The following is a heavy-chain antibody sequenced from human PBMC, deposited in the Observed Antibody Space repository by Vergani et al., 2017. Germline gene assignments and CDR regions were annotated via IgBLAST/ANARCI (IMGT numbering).Heavy chain of an antibody. CDR2: IWYDGSNK. CDR1: GFTFSSYG. Sequence: QVQLVESGGGVVQPGRSLRLSCAASGFTFSSYGMHWVRQAPGKGLEWVAVIWYDGSNKYYADSVKGRFTISRDKSKNTLYLQMNSLRSEDTAVYYCARDPIAAAGKGPFDYWGQGTLVTVSS. CDR3: ARDPIAAAGKGPFDY. D-gene: IGHD6-13*01. V-gene: IGHV3-33*01. J-gene: IGHJ4*02.